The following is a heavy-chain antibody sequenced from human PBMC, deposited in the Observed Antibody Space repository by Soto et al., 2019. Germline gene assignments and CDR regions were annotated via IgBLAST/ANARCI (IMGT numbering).Heavy chain of an antibody. Sequence: QVQLQESGPGLVKPSQTLSLTCTVSGGSISSGGYYWSWIRQHPGKGLEWIGYIYYSGSTYYNPSLKSRVTISVDTSKNQFSLKLSSVTAADTAVYYCARDVWYYYGSGTNHYGMDVWGQGTTVTVSS. D-gene: IGHD3-10*01. CDR2: IYYSGST. J-gene: IGHJ6*02. CDR1: GGSISSGGYY. CDR3: ARDVWYYYGSGTNHYGMDV. V-gene: IGHV4-31*03.